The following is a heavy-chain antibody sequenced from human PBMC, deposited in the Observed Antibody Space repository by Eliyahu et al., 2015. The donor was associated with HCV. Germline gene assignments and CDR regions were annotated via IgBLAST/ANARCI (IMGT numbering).Heavy chain of an antibody. CDR1: GFTFXSXG. CDR2: ISYDGSNK. Sequence: QVQLVESGGGVVQPGRSXRLSCAASGFTFXSXGXHWVREAPGXGLEWVAVISYDGSNKYYADSVKGRFTISRDNSKNTLYLQMNSLRAEDTAVYYCAKGPDTDYGDYGDYWGQGTLVTVSS. CDR3: AKGPDTDYGDYGDY. J-gene: IGHJ4*02. D-gene: IGHD4-17*01. V-gene: IGHV3-30*18.